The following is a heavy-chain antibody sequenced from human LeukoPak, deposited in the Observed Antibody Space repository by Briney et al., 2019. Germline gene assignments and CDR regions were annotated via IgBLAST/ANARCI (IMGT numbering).Heavy chain of an antibody. Sequence: SQTLSLXCTVSGGSISSGDYYWSWIRQPPGKGLEWIGYIYYSGITYYNPSLKSRVTISVDTSKNQFSLKLSSVTAADTAVYYCARAQSDTDYYYYYYMDVWGKGTTVTVSS. CDR3: ARAQSDTDYYYYYYMDV. V-gene: IGHV4-30-4*08. D-gene: IGHD5-18*01. J-gene: IGHJ6*03. CDR1: GGSISSGDYY. CDR2: IYYSGIT.